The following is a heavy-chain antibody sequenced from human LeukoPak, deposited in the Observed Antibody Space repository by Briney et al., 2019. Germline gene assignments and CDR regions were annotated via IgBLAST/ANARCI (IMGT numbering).Heavy chain of an antibody. CDR2: TCTSRST. J-gene: IGHJ6*03. V-gene: IGHV4-4*07. D-gene: IGHD2-2*01. CDR3: ARGTGSKYCSSTSCYPNSPPYYYYYMDV. CDR1: AGYISSYY. Sequence: PSETLSLTSTGSAGYISSYYWGWNRQGAGQGLEWIRRTCTSRSTNDKPFLKSRVTMSVDTSKNQSSLKLSSVTAADTAVYYCARGTGSKYCSSTSCYPNSPPYYYYYMDVWGKGTTVTVSS.